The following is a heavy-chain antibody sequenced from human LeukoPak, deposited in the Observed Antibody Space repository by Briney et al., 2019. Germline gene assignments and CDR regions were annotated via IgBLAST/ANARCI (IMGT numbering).Heavy chain of an antibody. D-gene: IGHD7-27*01. CDR2: IKQDGSDK. V-gene: IGHV3-7*01. J-gene: IGHJ4*02. CDR1: GFTFSSYW. Sequence: PGGSLRLSCAASGFTFSSYWMSWVRQAPGKGLEWVANIKQDGSDKYYVDSVKGRSTISRDNAKNSLYLQMNSLRAEDTAVYYCATDTNWGVLDYWGQGTLVTVSS. CDR3: ATDTNWGVLDY.